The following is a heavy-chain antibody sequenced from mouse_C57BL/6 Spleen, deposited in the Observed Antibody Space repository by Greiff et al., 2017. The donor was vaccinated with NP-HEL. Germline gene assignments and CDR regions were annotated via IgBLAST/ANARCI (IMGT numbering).Heavy chain of an antibody. CDR1: GYTFTSYW. V-gene: IGHV1-50*01. J-gene: IGHJ3*01. Sequence: QVQLQQPGAELVKPGASVKLSCKASGYTFTSYWMQWVKQRPGQGLEWIGEIDPSDSYTNYNQKFKGKATLTVDTSSSTAYMQLSSLTSEDSAVYYCARRIYTTVVASPSWFAYWGQGTLVTVSA. CDR2: IDPSDSYT. CDR3: ARRIYTTVVASPSWFAY. D-gene: IGHD1-1*01.